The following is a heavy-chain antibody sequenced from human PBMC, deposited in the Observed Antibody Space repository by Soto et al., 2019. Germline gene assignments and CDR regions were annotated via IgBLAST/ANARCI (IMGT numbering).Heavy chain of an antibody. D-gene: IGHD3-22*01. Sequence: SETLFLTCTVSGGSISSGGYYWSWIRQHPGKGLEWIGYIFYSGSTYYNPSLKSRVTISVDTSKNQFSLKLSSVTAADTAVYYCARYDNSGSHGVDIWGQGTMVTVSS. CDR3: ARYDNSGSHGVDI. CDR1: GGSISSGGYY. CDR2: IFYSGST. V-gene: IGHV4-31*03. J-gene: IGHJ3*02.